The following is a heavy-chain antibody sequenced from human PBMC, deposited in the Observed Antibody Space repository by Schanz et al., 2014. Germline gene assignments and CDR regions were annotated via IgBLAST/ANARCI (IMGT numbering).Heavy chain of an antibody. CDR1: GYRFTSYG. D-gene: IGHD3-3*01. Sequence: KKPWSSVTVSCKSSGYRFTSYGLNLLRQSPGHGLEWMGWIIAYSGNPKYAQNFQGRDTRTRDTSTSTADMDLRSMRAEDTALHYCARDNPWSGSVLRYWG. V-gene: IGHV1-18*01. CDR2: IIAYSGNP. J-gene: IGHJ4*01. CDR3: ARDNPWSGSVLRY.